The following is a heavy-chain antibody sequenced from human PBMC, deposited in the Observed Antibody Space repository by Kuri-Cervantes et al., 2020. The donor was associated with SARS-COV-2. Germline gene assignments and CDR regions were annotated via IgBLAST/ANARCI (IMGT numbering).Heavy chain of an antibody. D-gene: IGHD2-2*01. V-gene: IGHV3-48*02. CDR1: GFTLRSYS. CDR3: ARGYCSSTSFPPYYYYGMDV. Sequence: GYLMTYWAGFGFTLRSYSMNWVRQAPGKGLEWVSYISSSSSTIYYADAVKGRFTISRDNAKNSLYLQMHSLRDEDAAVYYCARGYCSSTSFPPYYYYGMDVWGQGTMVTVSS. CDR2: ISSSSSTI. J-gene: IGHJ6*02.